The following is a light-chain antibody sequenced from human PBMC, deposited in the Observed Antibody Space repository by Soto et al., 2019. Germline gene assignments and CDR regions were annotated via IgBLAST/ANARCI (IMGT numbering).Light chain of an antibody. V-gene: IGLV1-44*01. CDR1: TSNIGDNT. CDR2: NND. CDR3: SSYTSSSTPVV. J-gene: IGLJ2*01. Sequence: QSVLTQPPSASETPGQRVAISCSGSTSNIGDNTVHWYQQLPGTAPKLLIYNNDRRPSGVPDRFSGSKSGTSASLAISGLQSEDEADYYCSSYTSSSTPVVFGGGTKLTVL.